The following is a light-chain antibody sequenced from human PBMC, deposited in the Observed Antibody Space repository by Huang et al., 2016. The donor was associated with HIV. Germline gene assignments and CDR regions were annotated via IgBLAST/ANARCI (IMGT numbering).Light chain of an antibody. V-gene: IGKV3-11*01. Sequence: ETVLTQSPATLSLSPGERATLSCRASQSVNSYLAWYQQKPGQTPRLLIYDSSNRATGIPARFSGSGSGTDFTFTISSLGPEDFAVYYCQQRKYWPPITFGQGTRLEIK. J-gene: IGKJ5*01. CDR3: QQRKYWPPIT. CDR1: QSVNSY. CDR2: DSS.